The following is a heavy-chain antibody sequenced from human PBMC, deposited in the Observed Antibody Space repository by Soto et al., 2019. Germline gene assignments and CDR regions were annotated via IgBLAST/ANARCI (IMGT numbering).Heavy chain of an antibody. J-gene: IGHJ5*02. D-gene: IGHD3-10*01. CDR2: IYWNDEQ. V-gene: IGHV2-5*01. CDR3: AHRVNMARGPYNYFGP. CDR1: AFSLTNGVG. Sequence: SGPTLVNPTRPLTLTCRFSAFSLTNGVGVGWIRQLPGKALEWRAIIYWNDEQLYNPSLKTRLTITKDTSKNQVVLTGTDMDPVDTSTYYCAHRVNMARGPYNYFGPWGQGTLVTVSS.